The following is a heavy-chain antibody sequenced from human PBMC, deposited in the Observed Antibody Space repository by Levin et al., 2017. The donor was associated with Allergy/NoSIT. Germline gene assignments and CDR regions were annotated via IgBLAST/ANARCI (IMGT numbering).Heavy chain of an antibody. Sequence: SQTLSLTCAVYGGSFRGYYWSWIRQPPGKGLEWIGEINHSGSTNYNPSLKSRVTISVDTSKNQFSLKLSSVTAADTAVYYCARVRDGYSGSSFDYWGQGTLVTVSS. V-gene: IGHV4-34*01. CDR2: INHSGST. CDR1: GGSFRGYY. D-gene: IGHD1-26*01. CDR3: ARVRDGYSGSSFDY. J-gene: IGHJ4*02.